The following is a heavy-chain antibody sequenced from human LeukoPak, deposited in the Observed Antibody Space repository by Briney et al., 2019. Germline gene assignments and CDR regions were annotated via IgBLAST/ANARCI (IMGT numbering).Heavy chain of an antibody. J-gene: IGHJ4*02. Sequence: SETLSLTCAVSGGSISSGGYSWSWIRQPPGKGLEWIGYIYHSGSTYYNPSLKSRVTISVDRSKNQFSLKLSSVTAADTAVYYCARVGRIQLWASFDYWGQGTLVTVSS. CDR2: IYHSGST. CDR3: ARVGRIQLWASFDY. V-gene: IGHV4-30-2*01. CDR1: GGSISSGGYS. D-gene: IGHD5-18*01.